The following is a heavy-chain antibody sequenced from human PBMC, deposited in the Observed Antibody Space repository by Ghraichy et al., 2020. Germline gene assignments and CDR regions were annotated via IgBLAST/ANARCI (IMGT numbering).Heavy chain of an antibody. CDR2: ISSSSSTI. J-gene: IGHJ6*02. CDR3: ARDVPHLDDYGDYPPAPYYYYGMDV. D-gene: IGHD4-17*01. Sequence: GGSLRLSCAASGFTFSSYSMNWVRQAPGKGLEWVSYISSSSSTIYYADSVKGRFTISRDNAKNSLYLQMNSLRDEDTAVVYLARDVPHLDDYGDYPPAPYYYYGMDVWGQGTTVTVSS. V-gene: IGHV3-48*02. CDR1: GFTFSSYS.